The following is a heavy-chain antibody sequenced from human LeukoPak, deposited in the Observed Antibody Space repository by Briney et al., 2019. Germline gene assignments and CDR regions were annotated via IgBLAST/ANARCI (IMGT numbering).Heavy chain of an antibody. Sequence: GGSLGLSCAASGFSFSSYAMSWVRQAPGKGLEWVSYICSGATTIYYAASEKGGSTISRANAKHFLFLLMTILRAEATASYYCARSSQYGSGADYWGQRTLVTVSS. V-gene: IGHV3-48*04. CDR2: ICSGATTI. J-gene: IGHJ4*02. CDR3: ARSSQYGSGADY. D-gene: IGHD3-10*01. CDR1: GFSFSSYA.